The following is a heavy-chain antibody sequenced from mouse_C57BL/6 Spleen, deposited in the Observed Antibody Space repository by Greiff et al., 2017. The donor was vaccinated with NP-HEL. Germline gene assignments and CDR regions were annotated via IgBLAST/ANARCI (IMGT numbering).Heavy chain of an antibody. D-gene: IGHD1-1*01. J-gene: IGHJ2*01. V-gene: IGHV1-55*01. CDR1: GYTFTSYW. CDR3: ARSNYYGSSYALFDY. CDR2: IYPGSGST. Sequence: VKLQESGAELVKPGASVKMSCKASGYTFTSYWITWVKQRPGQGLEWIGDIYPGSGSTNYNEKFKSKATLTVDTSSSTAYMQLSSLTSEDSAVYYCARSNYYGSSYALFDYWGQGTTLTVSS.